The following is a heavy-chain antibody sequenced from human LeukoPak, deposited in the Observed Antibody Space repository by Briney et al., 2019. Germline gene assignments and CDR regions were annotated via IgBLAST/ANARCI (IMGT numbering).Heavy chain of an antibody. Sequence: GGSLRLSCAASGFTFSTYYMAWVRQAPGKGLEWVANIKQDGSQRNYVDSVRGRFIISRDNDKNLLYLQMNSLRAEDTAVYHCARVPYGVGSYYPAFEIWGQGTMVTVSS. CDR3: ARVPYGVGSYYPAFEI. D-gene: IGHD3-10*01. CDR2: IKQDGSQR. J-gene: IGHJ3*02. CDR1: GFTFSTYY. V-gene: IGHV3-7*05.